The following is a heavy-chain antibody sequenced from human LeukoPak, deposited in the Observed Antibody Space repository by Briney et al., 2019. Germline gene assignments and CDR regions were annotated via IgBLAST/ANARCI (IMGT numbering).Heavy chain of an antibody. CDR1: GGSISSSNYY. D-gene: IGHD6-19*01. Sequence: PSETLSLTCTVSGGSISSSNYYWGWIRQPPGKGVWWIGHIYYSGSTYYNPSLKSRVTISVDTSKNHFSLKLSSVTAADTAVYYCARLVAVAGVFDYWGQGTLVSVSS. V-gene: IGHV4-39*02. CDR3: ARLVAVAGVFDY. J-gene: IGHJ4*02. CDR2: IYYSGST.